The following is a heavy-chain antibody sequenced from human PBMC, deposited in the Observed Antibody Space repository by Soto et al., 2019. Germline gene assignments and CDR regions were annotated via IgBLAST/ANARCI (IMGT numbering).Heavy chain of an antibody. Sequence: GGSLRLSCAASGFTFSNAWMSWVRQAPGKGLEWVGRIKSKTDGGTTDYAAPVKGRFTISRDDSKNTLYLQMNSLKTEDTAVYYCTTEPLGTAMVNYYDSSGYFDYWGQGTLVTVSS. D-gene: IGHD3-22*01. V-gene: IGHV3-15*01. J-gene: IGHJ4*02. CDR3: TTEPLGTAMVNYYDSSGYFDY. CDR1: GFTFSNAW. CDR2: IKSKTDGGTT.